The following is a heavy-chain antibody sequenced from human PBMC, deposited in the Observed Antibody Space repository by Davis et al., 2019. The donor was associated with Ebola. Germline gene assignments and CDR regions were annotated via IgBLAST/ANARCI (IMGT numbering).Heavy chain of an antibody. CDR1: GYPFTKYY. J-gene: IGHJ6*02. Sequence: GESLKISCQGFGYPFTKYYISWVRQMPGKGLKWMGIIYPGASDIRYGPSFQGQVTFSADTSINTAYLQWSSLKASDTAMYYCARHSGGLDFWGQGTTVTVSS. CDR3: ARHSGGLDF. CDR2: IYPGASDI. V-gene: IGHV5-51*01.